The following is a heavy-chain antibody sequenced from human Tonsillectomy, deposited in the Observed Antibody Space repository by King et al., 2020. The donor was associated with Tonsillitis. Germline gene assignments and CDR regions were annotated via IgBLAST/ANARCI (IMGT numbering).Heavy chain of an antibody. D-gene: IGHD6-19*01. CDR2: ISFDGVRQ. CDR3: ARERLYSSYWGIDY. V-gene: IGHV3-33*05. CDR1: GFAFRSYG. J-gene: IGHJ4*02. Sequence: HVQLVESGGGVVQPGRSLRLSCTSSGFAFRSYGMHWVRQAPGKGLEWVAVISFDGVRQNYADSVQGRFTISRDNSKNTLYLQMNSLRAEDTAVYYCARERLYSSYWGIDYWGQGALVTVSS.